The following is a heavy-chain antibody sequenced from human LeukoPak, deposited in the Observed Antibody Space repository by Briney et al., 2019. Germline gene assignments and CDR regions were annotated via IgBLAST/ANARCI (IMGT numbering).Heavy chain of an antibody. D-gene: IGHD6-13*01. J-gene: IGHJ4*02. CDR3: ARRGYSSSFYYFDY. Sequence: GASVKVSGRASGYTFIGYYMHWVRQAPGQGLEWMGWINPNSGGTNYAQKFQGWVTMTRDTSISTAYMEVSRLRSDDTAVYYCARRGYSSSFYYFDYWGQGTLVTVSS. CDR2: INPNSGGT. V-gene: IGHV1-2*04. CDR1: GYTFIGYY.